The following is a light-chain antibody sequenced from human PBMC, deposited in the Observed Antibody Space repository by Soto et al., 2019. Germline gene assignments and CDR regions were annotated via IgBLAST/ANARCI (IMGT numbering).Light chain of an antibody. CDR2: KAS. Sequence: DIQMTQSPSTLSASVGDRVTITCRASQSISSWLAWYQQKPGQAPKLLIYKASGLEGGVPSRFSGSGSGTEFTLTISSLQPDDLATYYCQQYNSYPWTFGHGTKVEIK. CDR1: QSISSW. CDR3: QQYNSYPWT. J-gene: IGKJ1*01. V-gene: IGKV1-5*03.